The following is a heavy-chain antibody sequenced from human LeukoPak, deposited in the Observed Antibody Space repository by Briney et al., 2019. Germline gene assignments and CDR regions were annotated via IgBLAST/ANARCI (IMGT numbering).Heavy chain of an antibody. D-gene: IGHD5-18*01. CDR1: GGSFSGYY. V-gene: IGHV4-34*01. J-gene: IGHJ6*02. CDR3: ARAXPDXAXADXYYGMDV. CDR2: INHSGST. Sequence: SETLSLTCAVYGGSFSGYYWSWIRQPPGKGLEWIGEINHSGSTNYNPSLKSRVTISVDTSKNQFSLKLSSVTAADTAVYYCARAXPDXAXADXYYGMDVWGQGTTVTVSS.